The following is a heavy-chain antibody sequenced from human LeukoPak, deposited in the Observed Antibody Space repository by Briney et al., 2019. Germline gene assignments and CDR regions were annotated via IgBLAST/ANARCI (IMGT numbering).Heavy chain of an antibody. D-gene: IGHD3-10*01. CDR3: AAQITMVRGVIGYYFDY. V-gene: IGHV3-30-3*01. CDR1: GFTFSSYA. Sequence: GGSLRLSCAASGFTFSSYAMHWVRQAPGKGLEWVAVISYDGSNKYYADSAKGRFTISRDNSKNTLYLQMNSLRAEDTAVYYCAAQITMVRGVIGYYFDYWGQGTLVTVSS. J-gene: IGHJ4*02. CDR2: ISYDGSNK.